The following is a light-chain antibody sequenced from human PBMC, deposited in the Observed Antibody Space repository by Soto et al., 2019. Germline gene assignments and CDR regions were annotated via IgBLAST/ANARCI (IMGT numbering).Light chain of an antibody. Sequence: QPVLIQPPSASGAPGQTVTIPCSGGTSNIGSHSVNWYKQLPGTAPKVVILSNDERPSGVPDRISGSKSGASASLAISGLQVEDEAVYYCSAWDDSLNGHLLFGGGTKVTVL. CDR1: TSNIGSHS. J-gene: IGLJ2*01. CDR3: SAWDDSLNGHLL. V-gene: IGLV1-44*01. CDR2: SND.